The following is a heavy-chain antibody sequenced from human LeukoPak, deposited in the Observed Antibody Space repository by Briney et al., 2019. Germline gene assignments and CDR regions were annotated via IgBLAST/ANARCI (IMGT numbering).Heavy chain of an antibody. D-gene: IGHD5-18*01. V-gene: IGHV3-66*01. CDR3: AKADTAMVTMPYYFDY. Sequence: GGSLRLSCAASGFTVSSNYMSWVRQAPGKGLEWVSVIYSGGSTYYADSVKGRFTISRDNSKNTLYLQMNSLRAEDTAVYYCAKADTAMVTMPYYFDYWGQGTLVTVSS. CDR1: GFTVSSNY. CDR2: IYSGGST. J-gene: IGHJ4*02.